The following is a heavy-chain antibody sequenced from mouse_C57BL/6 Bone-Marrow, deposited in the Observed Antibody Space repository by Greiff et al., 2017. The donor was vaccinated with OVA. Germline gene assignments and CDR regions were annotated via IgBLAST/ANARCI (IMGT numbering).Heavy chain of an antibody. CDR2: IYPRSGNT. D-gene: IGHD1-1*01. CDR1: GYTFTSYG. J-gene: IGHJ2*01. CDR3: ARDGSSRRHYFDY. V-gene: IGHV1-81*01. Sequence: VQLQQSGAELARPGASVKLSCKASGYTFTSYGISWVKQRTGQGLEWIGEIYPRSGNTYYNEKFKGKATLTADKSSSTAYMELRSLTSEDAAVYFCARDGSSRRHYFDYWGQGTTLTVSS.